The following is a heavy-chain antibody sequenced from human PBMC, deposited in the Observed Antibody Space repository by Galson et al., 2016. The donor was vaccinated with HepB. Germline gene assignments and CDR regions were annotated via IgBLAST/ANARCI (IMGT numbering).Heavy chain of an antibody. CDR2: VFYSGTA. CDR1: GASIRNSVYY. Sequence: ETLSLTCSVSGASIRNSVYYWGWIRQPPGKGLEWIGSVFYSGTAYYNPSLKSRLTISVDTSKNQFSLKLTSVTAADTSVYYCARRGGSVGATSFDLWGQGTLVIVSS. CDR3: ARRGGSVGATSFDL. D-gene: IGHD1-26*01. V-gene: IGHV4-39*01. J-gene: IGHJ5*02.